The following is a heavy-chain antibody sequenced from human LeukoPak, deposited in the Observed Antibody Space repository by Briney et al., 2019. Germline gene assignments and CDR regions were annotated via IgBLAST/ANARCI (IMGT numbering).Heavy chain of an antibody. CDR1: GFTFSNYW. J-gene: IGHJ4*02. D-gene: IGHD7-27*01. V-gene: IGHV3-7*03. Sequence: GGSLRLSCAASGFTFSNYWMSWVRQAPGKELEWVANIKQDGSEIYYVDSVKGRFTISRDNAKNSLYLQMNSLRAVDTAVYYCVRDELTGASRLDYWGQGTLLTVSS. CDR3: VRDELTGASRLDY. CDR2: IKQDGSEI.